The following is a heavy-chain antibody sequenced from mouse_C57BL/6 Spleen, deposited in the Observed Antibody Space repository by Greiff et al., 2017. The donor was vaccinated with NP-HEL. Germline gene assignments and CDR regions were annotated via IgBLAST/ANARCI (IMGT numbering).Heavy chain of an antibody. CDR1: GYTFTDYN. D-gene: IGHD1-1*01. CDR2: INPNNGGT. V-gene: IGHV1-18*01. CDR3: ARTPHYYGSSHYFDY. Sequence: EVQLQQSGPELVKPGASVKIPCKASGYTFTDYNMDWVKQSHGKSLEWIGDINPNNGGTIYNQKFKGKATLTLDKSSSTAYMELRSLTSEDTAVYYCARTPHYYGSSHYFDYWGQGTTLTVSS. J-gene: IGHJ2*01.